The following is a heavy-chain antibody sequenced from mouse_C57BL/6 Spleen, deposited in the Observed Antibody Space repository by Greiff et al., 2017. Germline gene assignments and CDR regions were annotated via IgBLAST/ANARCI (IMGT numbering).Heavy chain of an antibody. J-gene: IGHJ2*01. V-gene: IGHV1-72*01. CDR1: GYTFTSYW. CDR2: FDPNSGVP. CDR3: ARFGCYFGFDY. D-gene: IGHD1-1*01. Sequence: QVQLQQPGAELVKPGASVKLSCKASGYTFTSYWMHWVKQRPGRGLEWIGSFDPNSGVPKYNEKFKSKATLTVDKPSSTTYMQLSSLTSRDSGVYYCARFGCYFGFDYWGQGTTVTIS.